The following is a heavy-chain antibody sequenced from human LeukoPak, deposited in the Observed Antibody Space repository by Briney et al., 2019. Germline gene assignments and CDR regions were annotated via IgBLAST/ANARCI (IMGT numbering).Heavy chain of an antibody. CDR2: ISATGGTI. CDR1: GFTFSSNG. D-gene: IGHD3-10*01. J-gene: IGHJ3*02. Sequence: GGSLRLSCAASGFTFSSNGMNWVRQAPGKGLEWVSYISATGGTIYYADSVKGRFTISRDNAKNSVYLQMTSLSVEDTAIYYCAREGTGGFDMWGQGTMVSVSP. CDR3: AREGTGGFDM. V-gene: IGHV3-48*03.